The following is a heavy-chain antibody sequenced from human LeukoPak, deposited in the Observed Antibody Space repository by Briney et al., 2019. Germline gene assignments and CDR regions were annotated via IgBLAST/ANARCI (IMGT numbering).Heavy chain of an antibody. CDR1: GFTFSSYA. CDR2: ISYDGSNK. D-gene: IGHD1-14*01. J-gene: IGHJ4*02. CDR3: AKGRTPDPSNYFDY. Sequence: GGSLRLSCAASGFTFSSYAMHWVRQAPGKGLEWVAVISYDGSNKYYADSVKGRFTISRDNSKNTLYLQMNSLRAEDTAVYYCAKGRTPDPSNYFDYWGQGTPVTVSS. V-gene: IGHV3-30*04.